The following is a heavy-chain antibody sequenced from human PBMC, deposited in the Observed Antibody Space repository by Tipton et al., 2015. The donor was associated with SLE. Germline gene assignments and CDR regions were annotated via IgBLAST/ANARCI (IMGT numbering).Heavy chain of an antibody. J-gene: IGHJ6*03. V-gene: IGHV4-4*07. CDR2: IYTSGST. Sequence: TLSLTCTVSGGSISSYYWSWIRQPAGKGLEWIGRIYTSGSTNHNPALKRRVTMSVDTSKNQFSLNLSPVTAADTAVYYCARDRADSSSSPYMDVWGKGTTVTVSS. D-gene: IGHD6-6*01. CDR1: GGSISSYY. CDR3: ARDRADSSSSPYMDV.